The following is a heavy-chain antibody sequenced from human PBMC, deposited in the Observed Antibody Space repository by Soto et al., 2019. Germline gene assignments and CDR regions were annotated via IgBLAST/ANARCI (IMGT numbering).Heavy chain of an antibody. V-gene: IGHV3-21*01. D-gene: IGHD2-15*01. Sequence: PGGSLRLSCAASGFTFSSYSMNWVRQAPGKGLEWVSSISSSSSYRYYADSVKGRFTISRDNAKNSLYLQMNSLRAEDTAVYYCARGLPRDRADIVVVVAATSYNWFDPWGQGTLVTVSS. CDR2: ISSSSSYR. J-gene: IGHJ5*02. CDR3: ARGLPRDRADIVVVVAATSYNWFDP. CDR1: GFTFSSYS.